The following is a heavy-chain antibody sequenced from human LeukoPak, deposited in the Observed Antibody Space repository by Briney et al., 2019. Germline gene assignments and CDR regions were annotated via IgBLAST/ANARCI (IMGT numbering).Heavy chain of an antibody. CDR3: AKDPSSGLSPYYFDY. D-gene: IGHD3-22*01. CDR2: ITGSGGST. Sequence: GGSLRLSCVASGFTFSSYAMSWVRQAPGKGLEWVSVITGSGGSTYYADSVKGRFTISRDNSKNTLYLQMNSLRAEDTAVYYCAKDPSSGLSPYYFDYWGQGILVTVSS. V-gene: IGHV3-23*01. J-gene: IGHJ4*02. CDR1: GFTFSSYA.